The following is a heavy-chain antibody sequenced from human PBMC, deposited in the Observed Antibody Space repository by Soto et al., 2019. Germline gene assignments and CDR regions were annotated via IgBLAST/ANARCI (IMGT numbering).Heavy chain of an antibody. CDR2: IYYSGST. J-gene: IGHJ6*02. CDR1: GGSISSYY. CDR3: ATARRYSSSSGYYYYGMDV. Sequence: SQTLSLTCTVSGGSISSYYWSWIRQPPGKGLEWIGYIYYSGSTNYNPSLKSRVTISVDTSKNQFSLKLSSVTAADTAVYYCATARRYSSSSGYYYYGMDVWGQGTTVTVSS. D-gene: IGHD6-6*01. V-gene: IGHV4-59*01.